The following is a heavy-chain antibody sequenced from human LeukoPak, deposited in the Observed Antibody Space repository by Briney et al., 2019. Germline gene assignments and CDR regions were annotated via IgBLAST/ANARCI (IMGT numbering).Heavy chain of an antibody. CDR3: SREWGNGNDLRPDS. J-gene: IGHJ4*02. CDR2: IRSSIYGGTP. Sequence: GRSLRLSCTSSGFTFREFAMSWFRQAPGKGLEWIGFIRSSIYGGTPKAAASVKGRFIFSRDDSKGVAYLRMNSLKTDDTAVYYCSREWGNGNDLRPDSWGQGTLVTVSS. D-gene: IGHD1-1*01. CDR1: GFTFREFA. V-gene: IGHV3-49*03.